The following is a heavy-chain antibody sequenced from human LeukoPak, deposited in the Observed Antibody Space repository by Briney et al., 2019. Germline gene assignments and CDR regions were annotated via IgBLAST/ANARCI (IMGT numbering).Heavy chain of an antibody. CDR2: INHSGGT. J-gene: IGHJ6*02. Sequence: PSETLSLTCAVYGRSFTGYYWSWVRQPPGKGLEWIGEINHSGGTNYNPSLKSRVTISIDTSKNQFSLKLSSVTAADTAVYYCARLLPLQGGDVWGQGTTVTVSS. V-gene: IGHV4-34*01. CDR3: ARLLPLQGGDV. CDR1: GRSFTGYY. D-gene: IGHD2-15*01.